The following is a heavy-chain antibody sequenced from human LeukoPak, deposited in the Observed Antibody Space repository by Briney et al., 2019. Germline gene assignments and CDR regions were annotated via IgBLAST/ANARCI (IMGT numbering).Heavy chain of an antibody. CDR3: ARDPSTVTTSDAFDI. CDR1: GGTFSSYA. CDR2: IIPIFGTA. Sequence: SVNVSCKASGGTFSSYAISCVRQAPGQGLQWMGGIIPIFGTANYAQTFQGRVTITADESTSTAYMELSSLRSEDTAVYYCARDPSTVTTSDAFDIWGQGTMVTVSS. J-gene: IGHJ3*02. D-gene: IGHD4-17*01. V-gene: IGHV1-69*01.